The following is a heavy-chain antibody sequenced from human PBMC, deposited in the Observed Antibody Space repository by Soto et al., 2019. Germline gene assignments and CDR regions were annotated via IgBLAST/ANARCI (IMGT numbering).Heavy chain of an antibody. V-gene: IGHV1-18*04. CDR2: ISAYNGLT. D-gene: IGHD4-4*01. J-gene: IGHJ5*02. CDR1: GYTFTNYG. Sequence: ASVKVSCKASGYTFTNYGFTWVRQAPGQGLEWMGWISAYNGLTDYAQKLQGRVTLTTDTSTSTAYMELRSLRSDDTAVYYCARDPSYAYSNYVGDYFDTWGQGTLVTVSS. CDR3: ARDPSYAYSNYVGDYFDT.